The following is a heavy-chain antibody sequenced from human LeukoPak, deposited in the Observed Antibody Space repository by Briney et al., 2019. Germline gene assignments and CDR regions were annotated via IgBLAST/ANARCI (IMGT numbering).Heavy chain of an antibody. CDR1: GGTFSSYA. CDR3: ARDIVVVPAAIGAFDI. D-gene: IGHD2-2*01. J-gene: IGHJ3*02. Sequence: ASVKVSCKAFGGTFSSYAISWVRQAPGQGLEWMGGIIPIFGTANYAQKFQGRVTITADESTSTAYMELSSLRSEDTAVYYCARDIVVVPAAIGAFDIWGQGTMVTVSS. V-gene: IGHV1-69*01. CDR2: IIPIFGTA.